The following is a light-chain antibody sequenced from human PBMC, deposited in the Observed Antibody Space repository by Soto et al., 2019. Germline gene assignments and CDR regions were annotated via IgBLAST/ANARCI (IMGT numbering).Light chain of an antibody. Sequence: QSVLTQPPSVSGAPGQRVTISCTGSSSNIGAGYDVHWYQQLPGTAPKLLIYGNSNRPSGVPDRFSGSKSGTSASLAITELQAEDEADYYCQSYDSSLSVNWVFGGGTKLTVL. CDR2: GNS. V-gene: IGLV1-40*01. CDR3: QSYDSSLSVNWV. CDR1: SSNIGAGYD. J-gene: IGLJ3*02.